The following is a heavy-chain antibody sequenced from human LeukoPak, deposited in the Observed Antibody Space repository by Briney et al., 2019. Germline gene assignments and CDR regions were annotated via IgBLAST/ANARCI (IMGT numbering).Heavy chain of an antibody. CDR3: ARITVTTSLDY. D-gene: IGHD4-17*01. J-gene: IGHJ4*02. CDR2: IYWDDDK. V-gene: IGHV2-5*02. Sequence: GPKVLNHTQTVTLTCTFSGFSLSTSGVGVGWIRQPPGKALEWLALIYWDDDKRYSPSLKSRLTITKDTSKNQVVLTMTNMDPVDTATYYCARITVTTSLDYWGQGTLVTVSS. CDR1: GFSLSTSGVG.